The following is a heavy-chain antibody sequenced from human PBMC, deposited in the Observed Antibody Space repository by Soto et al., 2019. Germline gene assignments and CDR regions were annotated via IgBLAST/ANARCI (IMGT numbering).Heavy chain of an antibody. V-gene: IGHV3-7*01. CDR3: ARSRGWLHDY. CDR2: IKQDGSER. D-gene: IGHD6-19*01. J-gene: IGHJ4*02. CDR1: GFSLSDYW. Sequence: EVQLVESGGGLVQPGGSLRLSCAASGFSLSDYWMNWVRQAPGKGLEWVAIIKQDGSERYYVDSVKGRFTISRDNAKNSLYLQMSSLRVEDTALYYCARSRGWLHDYWGQGTLVTVSS.